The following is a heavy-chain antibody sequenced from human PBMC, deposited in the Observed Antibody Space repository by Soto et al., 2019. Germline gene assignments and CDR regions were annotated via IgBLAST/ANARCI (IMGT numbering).Heavy chain of an antibody. CDR2: IFSNDEK. V-gene: IGHV2-26*04. CDR1: GFSLSNAGLG. J-gene: IGHJ5*02. CDR3: ASTYSTSWYWFDP. D-gene: IGHD6-13*01. Sequence: QVTVKESGPVLVKPTETLTLTCTVSGFSLSNAGLGVSWIRQPPGQALEWLAHIFSNDEKSYSTSQKSRLNTSKEPSKSPAVLTMTNMDPVDTATYYCASTYSTSWYWFDPWGQGTLVTVSS.